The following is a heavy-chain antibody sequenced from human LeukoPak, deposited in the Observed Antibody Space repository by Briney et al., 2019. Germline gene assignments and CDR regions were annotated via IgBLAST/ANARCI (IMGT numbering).Heavy chain of an antibody. CDR1: GFTLSIFS. J-gene: IGHJ4*02. CDR3: ARDFYSYDSSGYYSGFDY. D-gene: IGHD3-22*01. CDR2: VCSRGSQI. V-gene: IGHV3-21*01. Sequence: GGSLTLSCALSGFTLSIFSMMWVRPPPGGGLVWGSSVCSRGSQIYYADSVTGRFTITRDNAKNSLYLQMNSLIAEDTAVYYCARDFYSYDSSGYYSGFDYWGQGTLVTVSS.